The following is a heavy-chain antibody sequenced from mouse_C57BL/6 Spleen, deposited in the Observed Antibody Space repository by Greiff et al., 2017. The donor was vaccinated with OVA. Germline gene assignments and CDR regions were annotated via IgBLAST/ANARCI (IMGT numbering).Heavy chain of an antibody. J-gene: IGHJ2*01. D-gene: IGHD4-1*02. CDR2: IDPSDSYT. CDR1: GYTFTSYW. V-gene: IGHV1-50*01. Sequence: VQLQQPGAELVKPGASVKLSCKASGYTFTSYWMQWVKQRPGQGLEWIGEIDPSDSYTNYNQKFKGKATLTVDTSSSTAYMQLSSLTSEDSAVYYCARGGTQLPDYWGQGTTLTVSS. CDR3: ARGGTQLPDY.